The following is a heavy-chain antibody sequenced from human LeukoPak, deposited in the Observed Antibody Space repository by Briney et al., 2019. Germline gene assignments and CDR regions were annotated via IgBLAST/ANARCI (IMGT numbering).Heavy chain of an antibody. CDR2: IWYDGSNK. CDR1: GFTFSSYG. D-gene: IGHD1-20*01. J-gene: IGHJ4*02. Sequence: GGSLRLSCAASGFTFSSYGMHWVRQAPGKGLEWVAVIWYDGSNKYYADSVKGRFTISRDNSKNTLYLQMNSLRGEDTAVYYCARDPRYNWNDFLDYWGQGTLVTVSS. CDR3: ARDPRYNWNDFLDY. V-gene: IGHV3-33*01.